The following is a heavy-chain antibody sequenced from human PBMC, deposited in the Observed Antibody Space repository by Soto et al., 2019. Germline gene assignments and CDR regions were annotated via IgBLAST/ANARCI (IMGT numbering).Heavy chain of an antibody. CDR3: ARQRVGRGYGDYAFDI. Sequence: QEQLVESGGGVVQPGRSLRLSCAASEFTFSSYGMHWVRQAPGKGLEWVSVIWYDGSNKYYADSVQGRFTISRDNSKNTLYLQMNSLRAEDTAVYYCARQRVGRGYGDYAFDIWDQGTMVTVSS. CDR2: IWYDGSNK. J-gene: IGHJ3*02. V-gene: IGHV3-33*01. CDR1: EFTFSSYG. D-gene: IGHD5-12*01.